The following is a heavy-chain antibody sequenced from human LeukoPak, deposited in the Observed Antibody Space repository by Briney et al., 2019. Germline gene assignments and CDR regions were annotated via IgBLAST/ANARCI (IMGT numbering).Heavy chain of an antibody. J-gene: IGHJ4*02. CDR3: AKSGYNRFDY. CDR2: ISYDGSNK. Sequence: GGSLRLSCAASGFTFNGYAMHWVRQAPGKGPEWVAVISYDGSNKYYADSVKGRFTISRDNSKNTLYLQMNSLRAEDTAVYYCAKSGYNRFDYWGQGTLVTVSS. CDR1: GFTFNGYA. V-gene: IGHV3-30*04. D-gene: IGHD5-24*01.